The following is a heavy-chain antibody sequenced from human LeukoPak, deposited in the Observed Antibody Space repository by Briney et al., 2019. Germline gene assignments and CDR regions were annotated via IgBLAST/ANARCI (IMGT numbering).Heavy chain of an antibody. V-gene: IGHV4-59*01. CDR1: GGSISIYY. D-gene: IGHD6-6*01. CDR3: ATAAPGDNPFDY. Sequence: SETLSLTCTVSGGSISIYYWSWIRQPPGKGLEWIGYVYSSGSTDYNPSLKSRVTISADTSKNQFSLKVNSVTASDTAVYYCATAAPGDNPFDYWGQGTLVTVSS. J-gene: IGHJ4*02. CDR2: VYSSGST.